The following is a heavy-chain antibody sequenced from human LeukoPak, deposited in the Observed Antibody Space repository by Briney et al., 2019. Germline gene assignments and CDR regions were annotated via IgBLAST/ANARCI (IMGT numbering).Heavy chain of an antibody. CDR2: INHLGST. CDR3: ARANAPGCRRISCLGMAV. J-gene: IGHJ6*02. V-gene: IGHV4-34*01. D-gene: IGHD2-15*01. CDR1: GGSFSDNY. Sequence: SETLSLTCAVYGGSFSDNYWSWIRQPPGKGLEWIGEINHLGSTNFNPSLKRRVTISVDPSKYQFSLKVTSVTAADTAVYYCARANAPGCRRISCLGMAVWGQGTTVTVSS.